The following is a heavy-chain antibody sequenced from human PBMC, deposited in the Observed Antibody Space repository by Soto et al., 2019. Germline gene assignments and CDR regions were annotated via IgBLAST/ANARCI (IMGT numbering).Heavy chain of an antibody. Sequence: GGSLRLSCAASGFTFSNYWMHWVRQVPGKGLVWVSRTNSDGSSKSYADSVKGRFTISRDNAKNTVFLQMDSLRAEDTAVYYCERYTYHIGPFSFWGRGTLVTGSS. CDR3: ERYTYHIGPFSF. V-gene: IGHV3-74*01. CDR2: TNSDGSSK. CDR1: GFTFSNYW. D-gene: IGHD2-2*01. J-gene: IGHJ4*02.